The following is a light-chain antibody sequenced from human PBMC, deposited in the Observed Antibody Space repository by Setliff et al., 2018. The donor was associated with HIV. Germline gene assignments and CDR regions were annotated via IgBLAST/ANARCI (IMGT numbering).Light chain of an antibody. CDR2: DVS. J-gene: IGLJ1*01. CDR1: SSDVGGYNY. Sequence: SALTQPASVSGSPGQSITISCTGTSSDVGGYNYVSWYQQHPGKAPKLMIYDVSKRPSGVSNRFSGSKSGNTASLTISGLQADDEADYYCCSYAGSSTFPYVFGTGTKVTVL. V-gene: IGLV2-23*02. CDR3: CSYAGSSTFPYV.